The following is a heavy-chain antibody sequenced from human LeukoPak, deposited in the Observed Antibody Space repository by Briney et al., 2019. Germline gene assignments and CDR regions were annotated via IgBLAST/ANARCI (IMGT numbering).Heavy chain of an antibody. CDR2: IYHSGST. V-gene: IGHV4-38-2*02. D-gene: IGHD1-7*01. Sequence: SETLSLTCTVSGYSISSGYYWGWIRQPPGKGLEWIGSIYHSGSTYYNPSLKSRVTISVDTSKNQFSLKLSSVTAADTAVYYCAREQTNSGITGTWGQGTLVTVSS. J-gene: IGHJ4*02. CDR1: GYSISSGYY. CDR3: AREQTNSGITGT.